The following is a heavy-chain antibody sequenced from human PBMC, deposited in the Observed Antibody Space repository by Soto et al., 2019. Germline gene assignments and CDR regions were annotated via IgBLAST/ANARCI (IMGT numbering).Heavy chain of an antibody. V-gene: IGHV3-11*03. D-gene: IGHD3-22*01. Sequence: GGSLRLSCAASGFTFSDYYMSWIRQAPGKGLEWVSYISSSSSYTNYADSVKGRFTISRDNAKNSLYLQMNSLRAEDTAVYYCARIYYYDSSGYYSWFDPWGQGTLVTVSS. CDR1: GFTFSDYY. J-gene: IGHJ5*02. CDR3: ARIYYYDSSGYYSWFDP. CDR2: ISSSSSYT.